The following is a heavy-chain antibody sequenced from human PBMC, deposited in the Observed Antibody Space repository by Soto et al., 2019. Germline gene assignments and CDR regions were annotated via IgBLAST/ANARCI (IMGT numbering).Heavy chain of an antibody. J-gene: IGHJ6*02. CDR2: TNAGNGNT. Sequence: ASVKVSCKASGYSFTSYSIHWVRQAPGQSLEWMGWTNAGNGNTKYSQKFQGRVTITRDTSASTAYMELSSLRSEDTSVYYCARDSKLHDTSVSIDVRGQGTTVTVSS. CDR1: GYSFTSYS. D-gene: IGHD3-22*01. CDR3: ARDSKLHDTSVSIDV. V-gene: IGHV1-3*01.